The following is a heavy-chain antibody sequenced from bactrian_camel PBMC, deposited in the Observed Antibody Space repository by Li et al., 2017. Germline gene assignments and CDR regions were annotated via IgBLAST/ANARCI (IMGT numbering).Heavy chain of an antibody. CDR1: GYDYSRYC. V-gene: IGHV3S1*01. CDR2: IAPSTGST. D-gene: IGHD6*01. Sequence: QVQPVESGGGSVQPGGSLRLSCAAYGYDYSRYCMGWFRQAPGKEREGVAAIAPSTGSTYYDDSVKGRFTVSHVNANNTLHLQMNSLKPEDTAVYYCAADLGWCGSAPLQREFRNWGQGTQVTVSS. J-gene: IGHJ4*01. CDR3: AADLGWCGSAPLQREFRN.